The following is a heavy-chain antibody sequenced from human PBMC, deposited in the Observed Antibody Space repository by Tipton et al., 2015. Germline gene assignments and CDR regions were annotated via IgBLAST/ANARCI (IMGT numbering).Heavy chain of an antibody. CDR2: IKQNGLET. CDR1: GFSFSSFW. V-gene: IGHV3-7*01. D-gene: IGHD2-2*03. J-gene: IGHJ5*02. CDR3: AVGNYGYPGVWFGP. Sequence: SLRLSCAASGFSFSSFWMSWVRQAPGRGLEWVANIKQNGLETYYMHSVEGRLTISRDNAKNSLYLQMNSLGAEDTAVYYCAVGNYGYPGVWFGPWGQGTLVTVSS.